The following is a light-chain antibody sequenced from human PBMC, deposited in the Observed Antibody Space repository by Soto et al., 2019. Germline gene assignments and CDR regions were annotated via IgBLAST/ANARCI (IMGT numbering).Light chain of an antibody. CDR1: QSISSY. Sequence: DIQMTQSPSSLSASVGDRVTITCRASQSISSYLNWYQQKQGKAPKLVIYAAYSLQSGVPSRFSGSGSEKDFTLTISSLQPEDFATYYCQQSYSTLLYTFGQGTQLEIK. J-gene: IGKJ2*01. V-gene: IGKV1-39*01. CDR3: QQSYSTLLYT. CDR2: AAY.